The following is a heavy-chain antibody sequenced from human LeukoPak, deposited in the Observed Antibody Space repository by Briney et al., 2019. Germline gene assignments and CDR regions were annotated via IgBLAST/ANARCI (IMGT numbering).Heavy chain of an antibody. CDR3: AKSRSGSVDAFDI. CDR2: ISYDGSNK. CDR1: GFTFSSYG. D-gene: IGHD3-10*01. Sequence: GGSLRLSCAASGFTFSSYGTHWVRQAPGKGLEWVAVISYDGSNKYYADSVKGRFTISRDNSKNTQSLQMNSLRAEDTAVYYCAKSRSGSVDAFDIWGQGTMVTVSS. J-gene: IGHJ3*02. V-gene: IGHV3-30*18.